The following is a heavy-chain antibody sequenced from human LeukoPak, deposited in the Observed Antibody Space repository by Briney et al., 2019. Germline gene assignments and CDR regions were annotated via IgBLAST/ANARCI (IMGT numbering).Heavy chain of an antibody. J-gene: IGHJ6*03. D-gene: IGHD3-10*01. CDR1: GFTFSSYE. CDR3: ARYVLYCGQLYYYYMDV. V-gene: IGHV3-48*03. CDR2: ISSSGSTI. Sequence: GGSLRLSCAASGFTFSSYEMNWVRQAPGKGLEWVSYISSSGSTIYYADSVKGRVTISRDNAKNSLYLQMNSLRAEDTAVYYCARYVLYCGQLYYYYMDVWGKGTTVTISS.